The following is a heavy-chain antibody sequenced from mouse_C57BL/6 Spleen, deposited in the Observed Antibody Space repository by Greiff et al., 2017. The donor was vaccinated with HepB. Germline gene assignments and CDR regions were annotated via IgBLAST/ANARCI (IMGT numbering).Heavy chain of an antibody. CDR3: ARVTVVAPHYFDY. V-gene: IGHV1-69*01. CDR2: IDPSDSYT. D-gene: IGHD1-1*01. Sequence: QVQLQQPGAELVMPGASVKLSCKASGYTFTSYWMHWVKQRPGQGLEWIGEIDPSDSYTNYNQKFKGKSTLTVDKSSSTAYMQLSSLTSEDSAVYYCARVTVVAPHYFDYWGQGTTLTVSS. CDR1: GYTFTSYW. J-gene: IGHJ2*01.